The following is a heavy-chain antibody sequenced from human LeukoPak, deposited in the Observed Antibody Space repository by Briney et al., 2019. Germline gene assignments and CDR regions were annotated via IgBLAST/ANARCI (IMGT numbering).Heavy chain of an antibody. CDR1: GFNFRYFW. CDR3: AKGYIIAGRQWYLDL. D-gene: IGHD6-13*01. V-gene: IGHV3-7*01. CDR2: INHDGRET. J-gene: IGHJ2*01. Sequence: GGSLRLSCLGSGFNFRYFWMSWVRQAPRKGLEWVANINHDGRETYYADSVKGRFIISRDNAKDSLYLQMNSLRAEDAAVYYCAKGYIIAGRQWYLDLWGRGTLVGVSS.